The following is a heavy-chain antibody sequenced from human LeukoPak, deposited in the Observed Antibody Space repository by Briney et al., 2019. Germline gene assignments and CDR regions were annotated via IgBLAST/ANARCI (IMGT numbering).Heavy chain of an antibody. CDR3: ARGIRFLEWLSKDDALDI. V-gene: IGHV3-48*01. J-gene: IGHJ3*02. CDR1: GFTFSSYS. Sequence: GGSLRLSCGASGFTFSSYSMNWVRQAPGKGLEWVSYISSSSSTIYYADSVKGRFTISRDNAKNSLYLQMNSLRAEDTAVYYCARGIRFLEWLSKDDALDIWGQGTMVTVSS. D-gene: IGHD3-3*01. CDR2: ISSSSSTI.